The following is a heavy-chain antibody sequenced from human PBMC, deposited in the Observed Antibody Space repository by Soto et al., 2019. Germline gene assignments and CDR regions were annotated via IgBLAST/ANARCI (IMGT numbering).Heavy chain of an antibody. CDR2: INPSGGST. CDR3: ARASGNGDSNAFDI. Sequence: ASVEVSCKASGYTFTSYYMHWVRQAHGQGLEWMGIINPSGGSTSYAQKFQGRVTMTRDTSTSTVYMELSSLRSEHTAVYFCARASGNGDSNAFDIWGQGTMVTVSS. V-gene: IGHV1-46*03. D-gene: IGHD4-17*01. CDR1: GYTFTSYY. J-gene: IGHJ3*02.